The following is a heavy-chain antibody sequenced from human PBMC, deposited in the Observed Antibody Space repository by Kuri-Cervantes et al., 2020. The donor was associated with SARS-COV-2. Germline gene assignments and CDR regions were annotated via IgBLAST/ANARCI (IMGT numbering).Heavy chain of an antibody. CDR3: AREGIVGATSGMDV. CDR1: GLTFTTYP. D-gene: IGHD1-26*01. V-gene: IGHV3-30*04. J-gene: IGHJ6*02. Sequence: LSLTCAASGLTFTTYPMHWVRQAPGKGLEWVAIISYDGSNKYYADSVRGRFTISRDNSKNTLYLQMNSLRAEDTAVYYCAREGIVGATSGMDVWGQGTTVTVSS. CDR2: ISYDGSNK.